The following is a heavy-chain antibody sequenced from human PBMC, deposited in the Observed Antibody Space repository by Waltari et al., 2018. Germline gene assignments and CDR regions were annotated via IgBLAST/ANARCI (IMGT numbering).Heavy chain of an antibody. D-gene: IGHD6-19*01. Sequence: QLHLQQWGAGLLRPSETLSLTCGVDGGSFTGHYWSWIRQTPGKGLEWIGEVKQSGHTNYNPSLTSRVTMSVDTSKSQFFLTLISVTAADTAVYYCARGRGWEDLVAGDYYYGMDVWGQGTTVTVSS. CDR3: ARGRGWEDLVAGDYYYGMDV. V-gene: IGHV4-34*01. CDR2: VKQSGHT. CDR1: GGSFTGHY. J-gene: IGHJ6*02.